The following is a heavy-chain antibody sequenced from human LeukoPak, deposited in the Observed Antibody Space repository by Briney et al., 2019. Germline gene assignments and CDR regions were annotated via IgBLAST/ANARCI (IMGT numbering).Heavy chain of an antibody. CDR1: GRSISSFY. CDR3: ARTNYDILTGSPNDGFDI. J-gene: IGHJ3*02. V-gene: IGHV4-59*01. CDR2: IYNSGST. D-gene: IGHD3-9*01. Sequence: SETLSLTCTVSGRSISSFYWSWIRQPPGKGLEWIGYIYNSGSTNYNASLKSRVTISVDTSKNQFSLKLSSVTAADTAVYYCARTNYDILTGSPNDGFDIWGQGTMVTVSS.